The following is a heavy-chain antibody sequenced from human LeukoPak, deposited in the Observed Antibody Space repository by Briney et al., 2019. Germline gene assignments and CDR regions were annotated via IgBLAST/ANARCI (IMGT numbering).Heavy chain of an antibody. D-gene: IGHD3-22*01. Sequence: SETLSLTCTVSGYSISSGYYWGWIRQPPGKGLEWIGSIYHSGSTYYNPSLKSRVTISVGTSKNQFSLKLSSVTAADTAVYYCARDYYDSSGYYDYWGQGTLVTVSS. J-gene: IGHJ4*02. V-gene: IGHV4-38-2*02. CDR2: IYHSGST. CDR1: GYSISSGYY. CDR3: ARDYYDSSGYYDY.